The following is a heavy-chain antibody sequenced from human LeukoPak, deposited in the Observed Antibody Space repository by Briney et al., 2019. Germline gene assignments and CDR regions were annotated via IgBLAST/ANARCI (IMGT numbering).Heavy chain of an antibody. CDR3: ARESGYTYGA. Sequence: PSETLSLTCTVSGGSISSSSYYWGWVRQAPGKGLVWVSLINTDGGRTAYADSVKGRFTISRDNAKNTLYLQMNSLRAEDTAVYYCARESGYTYGAWGQGTLVTVSS. J-gene: IGHJ4*02. CDR1: GGSISSSSYY. V-gene: IGHV3-74*01. CDR2: INTDGGRT. D-gene: IGHD6-13*01.